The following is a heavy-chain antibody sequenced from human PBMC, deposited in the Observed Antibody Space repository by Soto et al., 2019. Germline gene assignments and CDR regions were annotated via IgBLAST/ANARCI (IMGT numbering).Heavy chain of an antibody. CDR1: GYSISSGYY. CDR2: IYHSGST. J-gene: IGHJ4*02. CDR3: ARDGGWELLRYYFDY. V-gene: IGHV4-38-2*02. Sequence: NPSETLSLTCAVSGYSISSGYYWGWIRQPPGKGLEWIGSIYHSGSTYYNPSLKSRVTISVDTSKNQFSLKLSSVTAADTAVYYCARDGGWELLRYYFDYWGQGTLVTVSS. D-gene: IGHD1-26*01.